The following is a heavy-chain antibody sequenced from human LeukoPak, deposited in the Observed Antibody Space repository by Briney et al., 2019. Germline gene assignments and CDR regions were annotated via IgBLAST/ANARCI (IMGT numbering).Heavy chain of an antibody. V-gene: IGHV3-30-3*01. J-gene: IGHJ5*02. Sequence: GGSLRLSCAASGFTFSSYAMHWVRQAPGKGLEWVAVISYDGSNKYYADSVKGRFTISRDNSKNTLYLQMNSLRAEDTAVYYCARGAAGPTNWFDPWGQGTLVTVSS. CDR3: ARGAAGPTNWFDP. CDR2: ISYDGSNK. D-gene: IGHD6-13*01. CDR1: GFTFSSYA.